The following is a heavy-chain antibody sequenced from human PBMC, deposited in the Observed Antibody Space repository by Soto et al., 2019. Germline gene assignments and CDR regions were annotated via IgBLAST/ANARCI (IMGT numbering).Heavy chain of an antibody. D-gene: IGHD3-3*01. Sequence: SETLSLTCSVSGGSITDSNYYWAWVRQPPGKGLESIGSIYYSGNTYYNPSLKSRVTISVDTSKNQFSLKLTSVSAADTAMYYWARRVDFWSGYYDFWGQGHLVTVSS. V-gene: IGHV4-39*01. CDR3: ARRVDFWSGYYDF. CDR2: IYYSGNT. J-gene: IGHJ4*02. CDR1: GGSITDSNYY.